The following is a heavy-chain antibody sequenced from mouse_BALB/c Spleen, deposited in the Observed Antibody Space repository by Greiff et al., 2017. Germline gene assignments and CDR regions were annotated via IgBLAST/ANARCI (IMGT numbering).Heavy chain of an antibody. CDR2: IDPENGDT. J-gene: IGHJ2*01. CDR1: GFNIKDYY. D-gene: IGHD3-1*01. CDR3: NAGISGYGADY. V-gene: IGHV14-4*02. Sequence: VQLQQSGAELVRSGASVKLSCTASGFNIKDYYMHWVKQRPEQGLEWIGWIDPENGDTEYAPKFQGKATMTADTSSNTAYLQLSSLTSEDTAVYYCNAGISGYGADYWGQGTTLTVSS.